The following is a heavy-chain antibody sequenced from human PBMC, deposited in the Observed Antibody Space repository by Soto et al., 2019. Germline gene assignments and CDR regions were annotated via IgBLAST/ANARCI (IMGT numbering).Heavy chain of an antibody. D-gene: IGHD2-21*01. V-gene: IGHV3-73*01. Sequence: EVQLVESGGGLVQPGGSLKLSCAASGFTFSGSAMHWVRQASGKGLEWVGRIRSKANSYATAYAASVKGRFTISRDDSKNTVYLQMNSLKTEDTAVYYCNTYGREDVWGQGTTVTVSS. CDR2: IRSKANSYAT. CDR3: NTYGREDV. J-gene: IGHJ6*02. CDR1: GFTFSGSA.